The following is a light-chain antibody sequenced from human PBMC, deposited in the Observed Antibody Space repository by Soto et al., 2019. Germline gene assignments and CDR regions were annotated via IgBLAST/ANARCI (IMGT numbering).Light chain of an antibody. V-gene: IGKV3-15*01. CDR1: QSVGSN. CDR3: QQYGRSPLT. J-gene: IGKJ4*01. Sequence: IVIPQSSACLSVYPGGRVTHSCRARQSVGSNLAWYQQTPGQAPRVVIYDASTRATVIPARFSGSGSGTDFTLTISRLEPEDFAVYHCQQYGRSPLTFGGGTKVDTK. CDR2: DAS.